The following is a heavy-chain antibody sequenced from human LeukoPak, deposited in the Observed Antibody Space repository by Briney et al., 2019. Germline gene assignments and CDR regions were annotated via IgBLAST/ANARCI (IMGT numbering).Heavy chain of an antibody. J-gene: IGHJ6*03. CDR1: GFTFSSYG. CDR2: IRYDGSNK. CDR3: AKESALLRFLEWPSPENYMDV. Sequence: PGGSLRLSCAASGFTFSSYGMHWVRQAPGKGLEWVAFIRYDGSNKYYADSVKGRFTISRDNSKNTLYLQMNSLRAEDTAVYYCAKESALLRFLEWPSPENYMDVWGKGTTVTVSS. V-gene: IGHV3-30*02. D-gene: IGHD3-3*01.